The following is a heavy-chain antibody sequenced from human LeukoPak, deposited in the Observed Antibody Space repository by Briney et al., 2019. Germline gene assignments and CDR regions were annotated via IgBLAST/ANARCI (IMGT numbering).Heavy chain of an antibody. CDR2: IYHSGST. J-gene: IGHJ4*02. V-gene: IGHV4-59*01. CDR1: GNSISSYY. Sequence: SETLSLTCTVSGNSISSYYWSWIRQPPGKGLEWIGYIYHSGSTNYNPSLKSRVTISADTSKDQFSLKLASVTAADTAVYYCASGYSSTWYYFDYWGQGTLVTVSS. D-gene: IGHD6-13*01. CDR3: ASGYSSTWYYFDY.